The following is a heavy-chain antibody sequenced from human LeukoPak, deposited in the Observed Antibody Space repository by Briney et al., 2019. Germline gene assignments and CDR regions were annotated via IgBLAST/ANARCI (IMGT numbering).Heavy chain of an antibody. J-gene: IGHJ6*02. Sequence: ASVKVSCKASGYTFTNYDLNWMRQATGQGLEWMGWMNPNSGSTGYAQKFQGRVTMTRDTSISTAYMELSSLTSEDTAVYYCARVNSSSWYYRVYYYGMDVWGQGTTVTVSS. CDR2: MNPNSGST. CDR3: ARVNSSSWYYRVYYYGMDV. CDR1: GYTFTNYD. V-gene: IGHV1-8*01. D-gene: IGHD6-13*01.